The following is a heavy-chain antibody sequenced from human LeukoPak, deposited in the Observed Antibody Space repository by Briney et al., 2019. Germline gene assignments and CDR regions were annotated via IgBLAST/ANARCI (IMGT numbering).Heavy chain of an antibody. CDR2: INPNNGDT. Sequence: ASVKVSCKASGYTFTAQYMHWVRQAPGQGLEWMGWINPNNGDTKYAQSFLGRVTMTRDTSTTTAYMGLSRLRSDDTAVYFCASYPRSIPTPPFDYWGQGTLVTVSS. CDR1: GYTFTAQY. D-gene: IGHD2-21*01. J-gene: IGHJ4*02. V-gene: IGHV1-2*02. CDR3: ASYPRSIPTPPFDY.